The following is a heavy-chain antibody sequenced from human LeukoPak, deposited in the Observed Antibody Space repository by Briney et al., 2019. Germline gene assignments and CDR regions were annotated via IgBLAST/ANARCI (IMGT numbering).Heavy chain of an antibody. V-gene: IGHV3-23*01. J-gene: IGHJ4*02. CDR2: ISGSGGGT. Sequence: GGSLRLSCAASGFTFSSYAMSWVRQAPGKGLEWVSAISGSGGGTYYADSVKGRFTISRDNSKNTLYLQMNSLRAEDTAVYYCAKDLDYSDYYDSSGYMDYWGQGTLVTVSS. CDR1: GFTFSSYA. CDR3: AKDLDYSDYYDSSGYMDY. D-gene: IGHD3-22*01.